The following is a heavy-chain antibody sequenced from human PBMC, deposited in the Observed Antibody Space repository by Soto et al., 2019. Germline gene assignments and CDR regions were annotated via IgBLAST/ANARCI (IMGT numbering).Heavy chain of an antibody. D-gene: IGHD1-1*01. J-gene: IGHJ4*02. CDR2: IYGVGTT. CDR3: VQNTGGPGFDF. CDR1: GFAVSSKY. Sequence: EVQLVESGGGLIQPGGSLRLSCAASGFAVSSKYMTWVRQAPGKGLEWVSVIYGVGTTYYADSVKSRFTISRDTSKNTLYLQMNSPTAEDPAVYYCVQNTGGPGFDFWGQGTLVTVSS. V-gene: IGHV3-53*01.